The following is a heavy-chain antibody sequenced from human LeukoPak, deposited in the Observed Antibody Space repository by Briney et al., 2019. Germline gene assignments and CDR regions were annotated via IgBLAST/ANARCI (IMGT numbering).Heavy chain of an antibody. Sequence: PPETLSLTCTVSGASVSRESWTWIRQPAGKGLEWIGYIYDTGSTTYNPSLQSRLTMSVDTSKNQFSLKLTSVTAADTAVYYCARNGFRTYCGTGCYSDYMDVWGKGATVTVSS. CDR2: IYDTGST. CDR3: ARNGFRTYCGTGCYSDYMDV. J-gene: IGHJ6*03. CDR1: GASVSRES. D-gene: IGHD2-21*02. V-gene: IGHV4-4*07.